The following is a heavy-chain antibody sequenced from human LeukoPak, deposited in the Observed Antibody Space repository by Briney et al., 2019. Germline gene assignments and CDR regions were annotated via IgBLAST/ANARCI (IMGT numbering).Heavy chain of an antibody. J-gene: IGHJ4*02. CDR1: VLCFSHHY. D-gene: IGHD1-26*01. Sequence: GGSLRLSCAPSVLCFSHHYMVALRQAPGKGLEWLAQIRNKANSYTTFYAASVKGRFTISRDDSKSSLYLQMSSLKSEDTAVYYTTDVGSPIWGQGTLVTVSS. CDR3: TDVGSPI. V-gene: IGHV3-72*01. CDR2: IRNKANSYTT.